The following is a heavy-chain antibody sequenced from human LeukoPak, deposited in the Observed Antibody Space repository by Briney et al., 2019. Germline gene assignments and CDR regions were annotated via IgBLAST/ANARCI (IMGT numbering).Heavy chain of an antibody. CDR3: ARLQLPGGFDY. Sequence: PSETLSLTCTVSGGSISSDYWSWIRQPPGKGLEWIGDIYYSGTTNYNSSLKSRVTISVDTSKNQFSLRLSSVTAADTAVYYCARLQLPGGFDYWGQGTLVTVSS. J-gene: IGHJ4*02. CDR1: GGSISSDY. D-gene: IGHD4-11*01. V-gene: IGHV4-59*08. CDR2: IYYSGTT.